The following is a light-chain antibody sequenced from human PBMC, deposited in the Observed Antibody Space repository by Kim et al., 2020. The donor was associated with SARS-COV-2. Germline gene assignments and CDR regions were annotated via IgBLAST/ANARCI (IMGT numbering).Light chain of an antibody. CDR3: QVWDSSTVV. V-gene: IGLV3-9*01. CDR1: NIGSKN. J-gene: IGLJ2*01. CDR2: RDS. Sequence: YELTQPLSVSVALGQTARITCGGNNIGSKNVHWYQQKPGQTPVLVIYRDSNRPSGIPERFSGSNSGNTATLTISRAQAGDEADYYCQVWDSSTVVFGGGTQLTVL.